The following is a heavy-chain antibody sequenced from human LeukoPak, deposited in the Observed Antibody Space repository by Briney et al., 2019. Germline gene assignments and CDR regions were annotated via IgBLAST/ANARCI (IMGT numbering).Heavy chain of an antibody. CDR1: GGTFISYA. Sequence: SVKVSFKASGGTFISYAISWVRQAPGQGLEWMGRIIPIFGIANYAQKFQGRVTITADESTSTAYMELSSLRSDDTAVYYCARDWGYIVVVPAASVEAFDIWGQGTMVTGSS. J-gene: IGHJ3*02. D-gene: IGHD2-2*01. CDR2: IIPIFGIA. CDR3: ARDWGYIVVVPAASVEAFDI. V-gene: IGHV1-69*01.